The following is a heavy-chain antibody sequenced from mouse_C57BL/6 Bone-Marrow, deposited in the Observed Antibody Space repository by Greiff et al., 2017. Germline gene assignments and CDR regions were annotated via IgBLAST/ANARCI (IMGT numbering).Heavy chain of an antibody. CDR1: GYTFTSYW. D-gene: IGHD3-3*01. CDR2: INPTSGSN. Sequence: VQLQQPGAELVKPGASVKLSCKASGYTFTSYWMHWVKQRPGPGLEWIGMINPTSGSNNYNEKFKSKATLTVHKSSSTAYMQLSSLTSEDSAFYYFARLARDDGGQGTTLTVSS. J-gene: IGHJ2*01. V-gene: IGHV1-64*01. CDR3: ARLARDD.